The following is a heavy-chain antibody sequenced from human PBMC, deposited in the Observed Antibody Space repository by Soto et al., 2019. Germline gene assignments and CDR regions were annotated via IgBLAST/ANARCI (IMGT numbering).Heavy chain of an antibody. CDR1: SFTCGDYV. J-gene: IGHJ6*02. CDR3: VWSSYIHGQGYVMDF. CDR2: ISSSSSTI. V-gene: IGHV3-48*02. D-gene: IGHD5-18*01. Sequence: GGPQILCKTSLSFTCGDYVCNRVRHSTVKGLEWVSYISSSSSTIYYADSVKGRFTISRDNAKNSLYLQMNSLRDEDTAVYYFVWSSYIHGQGYVMDFWVQGTTVLVFS.